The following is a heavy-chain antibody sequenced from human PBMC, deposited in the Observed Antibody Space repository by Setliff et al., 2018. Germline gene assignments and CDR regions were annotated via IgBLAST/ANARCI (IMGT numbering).Heavy chain of an antibody. CDR3: ARDRRIVGARHAFDI. D-gene: IGHD1-26*01. CDR1: GGSISGSSYY. J-gene: IGHJ3*02. V-gene: IGHV4-31*03. CDR2: IYYGGST. Sequence: SETLSLTCTVSGGSISGSSYYWGWIRQPPGKGLEWIGYIYYGGSTYYNPSLKSRVTISVDTSKNQFSLKLSSVTAADTAVYYCARDRRIVGARHAFDIWGQGTMVTVSS.